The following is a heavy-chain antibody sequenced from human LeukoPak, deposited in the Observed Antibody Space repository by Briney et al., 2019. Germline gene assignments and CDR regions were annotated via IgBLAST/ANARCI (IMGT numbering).Heavy chain of an antibody. Sequence: PGGSLRLSCAASGFTVSSNYMSWVRQAPGKGLEWVSVIYSGGSTYYADSVKGRVTISKDNSKNTLYLQMNSLRAEDTAVYYCAREAYYYDSSGYGSAFDIWGQGTMVTVSS. D-gene: IGHD3-22*01. CDR1: GFTVSSNY. J-gene: IGHJ3*02. V-gene: IGHV3-53*01. CDR2: IYSGGST. CDR3: AREAYYYDSSGYGSAFDI.